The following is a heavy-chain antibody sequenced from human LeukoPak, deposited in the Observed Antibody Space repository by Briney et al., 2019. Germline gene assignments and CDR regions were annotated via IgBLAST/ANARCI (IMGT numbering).Heavy chain of an antibody. D-gene: IGHD5-12*01. CDR2: INPNSGGT. J-gene: IGHJ6*03. V-gene: IGHV1-2*02. CDR1: GYTFTGYY. Sequence: ASVKVSCKASGYTFTGYYMHWVRQAPGQGLEWMGWINPNSGGTNYAQKFQGRVTMTRDTSIGTAYMELNRLRSDDTAVYYCARGHVDIVATTHYYYYYMDVWGKGTTVTISS. CDR3: ARGHVDIVATTHYYYYYMDV.